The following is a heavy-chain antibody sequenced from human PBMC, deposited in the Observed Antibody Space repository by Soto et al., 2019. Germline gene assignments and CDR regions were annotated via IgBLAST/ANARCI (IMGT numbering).Heavy chain of an antibody. V-gene: IGHV4-39*01. Sequence: QLQLQESGPGLVKPSETLSLTCTVSGDSISSGSSYWGWVRQPPGKGLEWIGSFYYSRDTLYNPSIKSLATISVDTSKNQFSLKLSSVTAADRAVYYCARHLGPTGPNYWGQGILVTVSS. CDR2: FYYSRDT. CDR1: GDSISSGSSY. D-gene: IGHD1-26*01. J-gene: IGHJ4*02. CDR3: ARHLGPTGPNY.